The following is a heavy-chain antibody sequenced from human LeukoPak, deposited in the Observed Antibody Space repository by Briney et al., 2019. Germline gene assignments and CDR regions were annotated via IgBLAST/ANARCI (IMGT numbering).Heavy chain of an antibody. CDR3: ARGHLIAVAGTIDY. D-gene: IGHD6-19*01. CDR2: MNPNSGNT. V-gene: IGHV1-8*03. Sequence: ASVKVSCKASGYTFTSYDINWVRQATGQGLEWMGWMNPNSGNTGYAQKFQGRVTITRNTSISTAYMELSSLRSEDTAVYYCARGHLIAVAGTIDYWGQGTLATVSS. CDR1: GYTFTSYD. J-gene: IGHJ4*02.